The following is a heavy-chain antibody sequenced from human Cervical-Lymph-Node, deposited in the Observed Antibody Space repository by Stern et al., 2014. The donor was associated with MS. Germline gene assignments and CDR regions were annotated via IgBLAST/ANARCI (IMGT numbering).Heavy chain of an antibody. D-gene: IGHD1-26*01. J-gene: IGHJ4*02. Sequence: VQLVESGGGLVQPGRSLRLSCAASGFTFDDYAMHWVRQAPGKGLEWVSGISWNSGSMGYADSVKGRFTVSRDNAKNSLYLQMDSLRVEDTALYYCTKDTTASYYEAFEDWGQGTLVTVSS. CDR1: GFTFDDYA. CDR2: ISWNSGSM. CDR3: TKDTTASYYEAFED. V-gene: IGHV3-9*01.